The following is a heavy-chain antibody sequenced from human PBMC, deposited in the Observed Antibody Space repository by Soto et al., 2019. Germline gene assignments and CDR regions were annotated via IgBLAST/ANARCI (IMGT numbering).Heavy chain of an antibody. CDR3: ARAFGLRGVIKRPXEY. Sequence: PGGSLRLSCAASGFTFSSDAMHWVRQAPGKGLEWVAVISYDGSNKYYADSVKGRFTISRDNSKNTLYLQMMRSRSEDTGVYYCARAFGLRGVIKRPXEYWGQGTLXTVSS. J-gene: IGHJ4*02. D-gene: IGHD3-10*01. CDR2: ISYDGSNK. CDR1: GFTFSSDA. V-gene: IGHV3-30-3*01.